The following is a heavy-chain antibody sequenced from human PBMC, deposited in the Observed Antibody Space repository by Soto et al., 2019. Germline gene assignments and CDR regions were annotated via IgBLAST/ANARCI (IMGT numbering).Heavy chain of an antibody. Sequence: SETLSLTCTVSGVSITSDYWSWIRQPPGQGLEWIGYIHYTGTNNYNPSLKSRVTISLDTSRSQFSLRLTSVTAADTAMYYCARGFYVSDGHSAPFDYWGQGFLVTVSS. J-gene: IGHJ4*02. D-gene: IGHD3-3*01. V-gene: IGHV4-59*01. CDR1: GVSITSDY. CDR3: ARGFYVSDGHSAPFDY. CDR2: IHYTGTN.